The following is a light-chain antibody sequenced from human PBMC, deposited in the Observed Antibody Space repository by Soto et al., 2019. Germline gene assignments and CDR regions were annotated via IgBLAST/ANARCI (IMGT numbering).Light chain of an antibody. J-gene: IGLJ1*01. CDR3: CSYASSTSYV. V-gene: IGLV2-14*01. CDR2: DVT. Sequence: LPQPPSVSLSPGQSITISCTGTSGDVGGYNFVSWYQQYPGKAPKLMIHDVTARPSGVSIRFSGSKSGTTASLTISGLQPEDEADYYCCSYASSTSYVFGAGTKVTVL. CDR1: SGDVGGYNF.